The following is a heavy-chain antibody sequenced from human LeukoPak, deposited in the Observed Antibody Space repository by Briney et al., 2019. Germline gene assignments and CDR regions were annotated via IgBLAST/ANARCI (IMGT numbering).Heavy chain of an antibody. CDR3: AKTSVGEGRIIGSGYFDN. V-gene: IGHV3-74*01. D-gene: IGHD2-15*01. CDR2: ISTDGGST. CDR1: GFTLRSYW. Sequence: GGSLRLSCAASGFTLRSYWMHWVRQPPGKGLVWVSRISTDGGSTTYADSVRGRFTVSRDNAENTLYLHMNSLRAEDTAVYYCAKTSVGEGRIIGSGYFDNWGQGTLVTVSS. J-gene: IGHJ4*02.